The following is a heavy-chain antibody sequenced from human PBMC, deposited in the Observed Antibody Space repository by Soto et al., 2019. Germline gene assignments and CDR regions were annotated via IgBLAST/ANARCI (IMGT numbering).Heavy chain of an antibody. CDR2: ICYDGSNK. Sequence: QVQLVESGGGVVQPRGSMRLSCTTSGFTFNTYGMHWDRQAPGKGLERVEIICYDGSNKYYADSVKGRFTISRDTSKNTLYLQMNSLSAEDTALYYCARSDCSGAYCYSWPFNYGVDVWGQGTTVTVSS. J-gene: IGHJ6*02. V-gene: IGHV3-33*08. CDR3: ARSDCSGAYCYSWPFNYGVDV. CDR1: GFTFNTYG. D-gene: IGHD2-15*01.